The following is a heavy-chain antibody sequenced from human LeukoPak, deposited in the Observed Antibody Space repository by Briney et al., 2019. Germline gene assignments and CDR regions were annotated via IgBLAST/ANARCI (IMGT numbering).Heavy chain of an antibody. CDR3: AKDWGSGWYGPNYFDY. CDR1: GFTFSSYA. V-gene: IGHV3-23*01. Sequence: PGGSLRLSCAASGFTFSSYAMSWVRQAPGKGLEWVSAISGSGGSTYYADSVKGRFTISRDNSKNTLYLQMNSLRAEDTAVYYCAKDWGSGWYGPNYFDYWGQGNLVTVSS. J-gene: IGHJ4*02. D-gene: IGHD6-19*01. CDR2: ISGSGGST.